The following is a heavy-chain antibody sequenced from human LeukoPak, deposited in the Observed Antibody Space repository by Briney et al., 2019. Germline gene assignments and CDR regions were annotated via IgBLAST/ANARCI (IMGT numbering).Heavy chain of an antibody. CDR2: IYHSGRT. V-gene: IGHV4-59*01. Sequence: SETLSLTCTVSGGSISSYYWTWIRQPPGKGLEWIGHIYHSGRTNYNPSLKSRVTISVDTSKNQVSLRLNSVTAADTAVYYCARDIDYISGLYDCWGQGTLVTVSS. CDR3: ARDIDYISGLYDC. D-gene: IGHD6-19*01. J-gene: IGHJ4*02. CDR1: GGSISSYY.